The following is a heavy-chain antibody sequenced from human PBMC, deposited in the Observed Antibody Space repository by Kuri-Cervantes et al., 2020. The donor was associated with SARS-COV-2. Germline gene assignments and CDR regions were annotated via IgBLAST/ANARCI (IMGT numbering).Heavy chain of an antibody. J-gene: IGHJ6*02. V-gene: IGHV3-23*01. CDR1: GFTFSSYA. Sequence: GESLKISCAASGFTFSSYAMCWVRQAPGKGLEWVSAISGSGGSTYYADSVKGRFTISRDNSKNTLYLQMNSLRAEDTAVYYCAKDGAPYYYGSGSLFGMDVWGQGTTVTVSS. CDR2: ISGSGGST. CDR3: AKDGAPYYYGSGSLFGMDV. D-gene: IGHD3-10*01.